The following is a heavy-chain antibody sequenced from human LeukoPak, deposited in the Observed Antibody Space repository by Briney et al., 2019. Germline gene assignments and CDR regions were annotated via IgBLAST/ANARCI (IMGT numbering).Heavy chain of an antibody. J-gene: IGHJ4*02. CDR2: ISSSSSYI. CDR1: GFTFSSYS. CDR3: ARDAEDGYNFDY. D-gene: IGHD5-24*01. V-gene: IGHV3-21*01. Sequence: PGGSLRLSCAASGFTFSSYSMNWVRQAPGKGLEWVSSISSSSSYIYYADSVKGRFTISRDNSKNTLYLQMNSLRAEDTAVYYCARDAEDGYNFDYWGQGTLVTVSS.